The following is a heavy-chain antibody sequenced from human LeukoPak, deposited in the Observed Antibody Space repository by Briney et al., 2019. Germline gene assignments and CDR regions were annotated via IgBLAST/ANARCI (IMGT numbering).Heavy chain of an antibody. CDR2: ISGSGGST. CDR3: ASSEGPNHYYYYYGMDV. Sequence: GGSLRLSCAASGFTFSSYAMSWVRQAPGKGLEWVSAISGSGGSTYYADSVKGRFTISRDNSKNTLYLQMNSLRAEDTAVYYCASSEGPNHYYYYYGMDVWGQGTTVTVSS. CDR1: GFTFSSYA. V-gene: IGHV3-23*01. D-gene: IGHD3-10*01. J-gene: IGHJ6*02.